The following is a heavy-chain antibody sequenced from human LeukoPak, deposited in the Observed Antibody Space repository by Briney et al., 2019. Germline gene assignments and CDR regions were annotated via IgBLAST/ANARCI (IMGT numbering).Heavy chain of an antibody. CDR1: GYTFTSYG. CDR3: ARYYYGSSGYWGGYYYYGMDV. J-gene: IGHJ6*02. CDR2: ISAHNGNT. V-gene: IGHV1-18*01. Sequence: GASVKVSCKASGYTFTSYGISWVRQAPGQGLEWMGWISAHNGNTNYAQKLQGRVTMTTDTSTSTAYMELRSLRSDDTAVYYCARYYYGSSGYWGGYYYYGMDVWGQGTTVTVSS. D-gene: IGHD3-22*01.